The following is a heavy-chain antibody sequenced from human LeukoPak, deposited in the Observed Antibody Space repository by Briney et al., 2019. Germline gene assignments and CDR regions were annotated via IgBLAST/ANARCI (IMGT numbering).Heavy chain of an antibody. V-gene: IGHV3-7*01. J-gene: IGHJ6*03. CDR3: ARAIGDYYYYFYMDV. CDR2: IKEDGSEK. D-gene: IGHD4-17*01. CDR1: GFTFSSYA. Sequence: GGSLRLSCAASGFTFSSYAMSWVRQAPGKGLEWVANIKEDGSEKYYVDSVKGRFTISRDNAKNSLYLQMNSLRAEDTAVYYCARAIGDYYYYFYMDVWGKGTTVTISS.